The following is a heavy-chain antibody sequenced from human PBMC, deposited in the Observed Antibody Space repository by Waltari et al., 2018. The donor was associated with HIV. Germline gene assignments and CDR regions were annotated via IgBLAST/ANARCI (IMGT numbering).Heavy chain of an antibody. D-gene: IGHD5-12*01. Sequence: EVQVVESGGGLVQPGGSLRLSCEGFGFTFSGLWMSWVRQAPGKGLEWVANIKHDGSERYFVDSVKGRFAISRDNANNSLFLQMNSLRAEDTAVYYCARDVMGIVAKPYGVDVWGQGTTVTVSS. CDR1: GFTFSGLW. CDR3: ARDVMGIVAKPYGVDV. J-gene: IGHJ6*02. CDR2: IKHDGSER. V-gene: IGHV3-7*01.